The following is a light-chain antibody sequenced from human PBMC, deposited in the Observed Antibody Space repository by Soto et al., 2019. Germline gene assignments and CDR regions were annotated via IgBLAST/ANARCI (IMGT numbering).Light chain of an antibody. CDR1: SSDVGGFNY. J-gene: IGLJ2*01. V-gene: IGLV2-8*01. Sequence: QPVLTQPPSASGSPGQSVTISCTGTSSDVGGFNYVSWYQHLPGRAPQLIIYEVSKRSSGVPDRFSGSKSGNTASLTVSGLQAEDEADYYCSSYAGTNNLLLFGGGTKVTVL. CDR3: SSYAGTNNLLL. CDR2: EVS.